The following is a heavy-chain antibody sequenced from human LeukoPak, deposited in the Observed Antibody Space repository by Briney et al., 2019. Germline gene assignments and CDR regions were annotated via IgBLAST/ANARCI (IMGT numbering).Heavy chain of an antibody. J-gene: IGHJ6*03. CDR3: AKDRCSNGVGCYYYYMDV. CDR2: IRYDGSNK. D-gene: IGHD2-8*01. Sequence: GGSLRLSCAASGFTFSSYGMHWVRQAPGKGLEWVAFIRYDGSNKYYADSVKGRFTISRDNSKNTLYLQMNSLRAEDTAVYYCAKDRCSNGVGCYYYYMDVWGKGTTVTISS. V-gene: IGHV3-30*02. CDR1: GFTFSSYG.